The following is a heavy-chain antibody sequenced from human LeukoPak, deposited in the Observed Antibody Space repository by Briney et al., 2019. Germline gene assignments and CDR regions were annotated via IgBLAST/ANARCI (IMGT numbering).Heavy chain of an antibody. J-gene: IGHJ4*02. D-gene: IGHD1-14*01. CDR2: ISYDGSNK. CDR3: ARVYGTRTQFDY. Sequence: AGGSLRLSCAASGFTFSSYAMHWVRQAPGKGLEWVAVISYDGSNKYYADSVKGRFTISRDNSKNTLYLQMNSLRAEDMAVYYCARVYGTRTQFDYWGQGTLVTVSS. V-gene: IGHV3-30*04. CDR1: GFTFSSYA.